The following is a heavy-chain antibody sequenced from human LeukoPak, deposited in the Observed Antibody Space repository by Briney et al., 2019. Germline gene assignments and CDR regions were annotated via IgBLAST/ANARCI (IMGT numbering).Heavy chain of an antibody. J-gene: IGHJ4*02. CDR2: ISAYNGNT. CDR1: GYTFTSYG. CDR3: ARDRPYYYDSSGTDY. V-gene: IGHV1-18*01. Sequence: GASVKVSCKASGYTFTSYGISWVRQAPGQGLEWMGWISAYNGNTNYAQKLQGRVTMTTDTFTSTAYMELRSLRSNDTAVYYCARDRPYYYDSSGTDYWSQGTLVTVSS. D-gene: IGHD3-22*01.